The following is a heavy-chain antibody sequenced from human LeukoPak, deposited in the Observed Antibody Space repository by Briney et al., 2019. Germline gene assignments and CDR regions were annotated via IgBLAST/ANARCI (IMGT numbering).Heavy chain of an antibody. D-gene: IGHD3-3*01. CDR1: GFTFSSYW. CDR3: ARVNLRFDAFDI. V-gene: IGHV3-74*01. CDR2: INSDGSST. Sequence: GGSLRLSCAASGFTFSSYWMHWVRQAPGKGLVWVSRINSDGSSTSYADSVKGRFTISTDNAKNTLYLQMNSLRAEDTAVYYCARVNLRFDAFDIWGQGTMVTVSS. J-gene: IGHJ3*02.